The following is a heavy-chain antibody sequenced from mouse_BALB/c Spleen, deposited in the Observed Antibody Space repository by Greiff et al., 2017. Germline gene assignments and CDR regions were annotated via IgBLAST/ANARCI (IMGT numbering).Heavy chain of an antibody. CDR1: GFTFSSYG. CDR3: AREGKRYFDY. J-gene: IGHJ2*01. Sequence: EGMLVESGGDLVKPGGSLKLSCAASGFTFSSYGMSWVRQTPDKRLEWVATISSGGSYTYYPDSVKGRFTISRDNAKNTLYLQMSSLKSEDTAMYYCAREGKRYFDYWGQGTTLTVSS. V-gene: IGHV5-6*01. D-gene: IGHD2-1*01. CDR2: ISSGGSYT.